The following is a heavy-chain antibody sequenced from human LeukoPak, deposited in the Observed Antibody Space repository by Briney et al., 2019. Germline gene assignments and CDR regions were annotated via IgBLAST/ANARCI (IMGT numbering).Heavy chain of an antibody. Sequence: GGSLRLSCAASGFTSSSYAMSWVRQAPGKGLEWVSAISGSGGSTYYADSVKGRFTISRDNSKNTLYLQMNSLRAEDTAVYYCAKAGGVDSGWYRSYYYGMDVWGQGTTVTVSS. CDR3: AKAGGVDSGWYRSYYYGMDV. D-gene: IGHD6-19*01. CDR2: ISGSGGST. CDR1: GFTSSSYA. V-gene: IGHV3-23*01. J-gene: IGHJ6*02.